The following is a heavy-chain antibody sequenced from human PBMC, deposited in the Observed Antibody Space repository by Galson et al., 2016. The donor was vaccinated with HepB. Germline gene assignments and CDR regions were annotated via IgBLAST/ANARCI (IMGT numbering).Heavy chain of an antibody. CDR3: AREDSYRVAGSPFFDY. Sequence: SVKVSCKASGCTFTSYGIAWVRQAPGQGLEWMGWIRPYNGNTSYAQKLQGRVTMTANTRTDTAYMELRSLKSDDTAVYYCAREDSYRVAGSPFFDYWGRGT. V-gene: IGHV1-18*01. CDR1: GCTFTSYG. CDR2: IRPYNGNT. D-gene: IGHD6-19*01. J-gene: IGHJ4*02.